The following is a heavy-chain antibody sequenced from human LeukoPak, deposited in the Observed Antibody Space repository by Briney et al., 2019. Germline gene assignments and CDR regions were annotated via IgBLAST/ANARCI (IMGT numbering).Heavy chain of an antibody. CDR1: GFTFSSYN. V-gene: IGHV3-74*01. CDR3: ARGTFGDY. Sequence: PGGSLRLSCAASGFTFSSYNMDWVRQAPGKGLVWVSRINGDGSTSVYADSVKGRFTISRDNAKNTVYLQMNSLRAEDTAVYYCARGTFGDYWGQGTLVTVSS. CDR2: INGDGSTS. J-gene: IGHJ4*02. D-gene: IGHD3-10*01.